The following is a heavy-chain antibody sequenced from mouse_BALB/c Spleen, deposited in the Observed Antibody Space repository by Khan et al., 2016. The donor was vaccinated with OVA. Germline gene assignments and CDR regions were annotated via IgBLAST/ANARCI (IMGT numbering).Heavy chain of an antibody. CDR3: ARLAYYYDSEGFAY. J-gene: IGHJ3*01. CDR1: GFTFSTYG. Sequence: EVELVESGGDLVKPGGSLKPSCAASGFTFSTYGMSWVRQTPDKRLEWVATISTGGSYTYYPDSVTGRFTISRDNAKNTLYLQMSSLKSEDTAMFYCARLAYYYDSEGFAYWGQGTLVTVSA. V-gene: IGHV5-6*01. D-gene: IGHD1-1*01. CDR2: ISTGGSYT.